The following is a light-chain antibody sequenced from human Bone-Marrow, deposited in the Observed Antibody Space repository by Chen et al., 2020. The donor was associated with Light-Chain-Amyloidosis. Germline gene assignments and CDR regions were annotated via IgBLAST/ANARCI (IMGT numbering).Light chain of an antibody. CDR1: NIGTTS. Sequence: SYVLTQPSSVSVAPGQTATIACGGNNIGTTSLHWYQQTPGPAPLLVVYDDSDRPSGIPERLSGSNSGNTATLTISRVEARDEADYYCQVWDRSSDRPVFGGGTKLTVL. CDR2: DDS. CDR3: QVWDRSSDRPV. V-gene: IGLV3-21*02. J-gene: IGLJ3*02.